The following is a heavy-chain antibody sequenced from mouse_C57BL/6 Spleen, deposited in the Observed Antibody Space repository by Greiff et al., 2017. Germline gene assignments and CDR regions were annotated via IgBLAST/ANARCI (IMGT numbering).Heavy chain of an antibody. D-gene: IGHD2-3*01. J-gene: IGHJ2*01. CDR3: ARDGYYD. V-gene: IGHV14-2*01. Sequence: VQLQQSGAELVKPGASVKLSCTASGFNIKDYYMHWVKQRTEQGLEWSGRIDPEDGETTYAPKFQGKATITADTSSNNAYLQLSSLTSEDTAVYYCARDGYYDWGQGTTLTVSS. CDR2: IDPEDGET. CDR1: GFNIKDYY.